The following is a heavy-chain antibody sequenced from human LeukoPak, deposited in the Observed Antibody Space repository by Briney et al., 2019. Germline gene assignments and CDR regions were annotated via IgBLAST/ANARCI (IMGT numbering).Heavy chain of an antibody. CDR1: GFTFSSYS. D-gene: IGHD6-6*01. V-gene: IGHV3-21*01. Sequence: GGSLRLSCAASGFTFSSYSMNWVRQAPGKGLEWVSSIGSSSSYIYYADSVKGRSTISRDNAKNSLYLQMNSLRAEDTAVYYCARVSIAAHYYYGMDVWGKGTTVTVSS. J-gene: IGHJ6*04. CDR3: ARVSIAAHYYYGMDV. CDR2: IGSSSSYI.